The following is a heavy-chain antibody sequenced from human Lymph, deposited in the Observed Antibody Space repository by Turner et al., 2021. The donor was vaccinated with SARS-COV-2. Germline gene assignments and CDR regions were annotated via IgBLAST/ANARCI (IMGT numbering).Heavy chain of an antibody. Sequence: QVQLVESGGGVVPPGRSLRLSCAASGFTFSSYVMRWVRQDPVKGLEWVAVIAYDGSNKYYADSVKGRFTISRDYSKNTLYLQMNSLRAEDTAIYYCARGVPEFDSWGQGTLVTVSS. CDR3: ARGVPEFDS. J-gene: IGHJ5*01. D-gene: IGHD2-2*01. V-gene: IGHV3-30*04. CDR2: IAYDGSNK. CDR1: GFTFSSYV.